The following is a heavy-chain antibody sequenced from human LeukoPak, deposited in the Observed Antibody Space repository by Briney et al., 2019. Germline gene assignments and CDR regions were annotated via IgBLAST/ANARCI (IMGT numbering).Heavy chain of an antibody. CDR3: ARGDYGPGTYFWGS. Sequence: SETLSLTCTVSGGSISTYYWRWLRQPSAMGLEYLGYINHSGSTNYNPSCKGRVTISVDTSKNQFSLQLTSVTAADTAVYYCARGDYGPGTYFWGSWGQGIPVTVSP. V-gene: IGHV4-59*12. CDR2: INHSGST. CDR1: GGSISTYY. D-gene: IGHD3-10*01. J-gene: IGHJ5*02.